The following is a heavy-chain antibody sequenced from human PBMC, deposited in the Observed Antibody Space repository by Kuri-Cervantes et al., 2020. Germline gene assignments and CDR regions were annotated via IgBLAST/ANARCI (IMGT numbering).Heavy chain of an antibody. CDR3: AKSQQLGPFFYYYYMDV. V-gene: IGHV3-21*04. D-gene: IGHD6-6*01. Sequence: GESLKISCSASRFTFSYFTMNWVRQAPGKGLEWVSSISSVSSNLKYADSVKGRFTISRDNSKSTLYLQMNSLRAEDTAVYYCAKSQQLGPFFYYYYMDVWGKGTSVTVSS. J-gene: IGHJ6*03. CDR2: ISSVSSNL. CDR1: RFTFSYFT.